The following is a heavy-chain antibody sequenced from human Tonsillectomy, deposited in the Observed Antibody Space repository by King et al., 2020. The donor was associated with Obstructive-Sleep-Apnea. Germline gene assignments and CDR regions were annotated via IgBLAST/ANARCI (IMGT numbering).Heavy chain of an antibody. CDR1: GGSFSSGGYY. J-gene: IGHJ4*02. CDR3: ARVVDYGDYEDF. D-gene: IGHD4-17*01. V-gene: IGHV4-31*03. Sequence: VQLQESGPGLVRPSQTLSLTCSVSGGSFSSGGYYWSWIRQHPGKGLEWLAYIYYSGSTYSNPSLKSRVTLSVDTSKSQFSLKLSSVTAADTAVYYCARVVDYGDYEDFWGQGTLVIVSS. CDR2: IYYSGST.